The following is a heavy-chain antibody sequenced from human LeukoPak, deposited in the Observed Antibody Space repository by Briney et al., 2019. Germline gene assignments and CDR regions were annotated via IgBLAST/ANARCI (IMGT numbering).Heavy chain of an antibody. CDR1: GFTFSYQA. V-gene: IGHV3-30*04. CDR2: ISYDGSNK. Sequence: GGPLRLSCAASGFTFSYQAMHWVRQAPGQGLEWVAVISYDGSNKYYADSVKGRFTISRDNSKNTLYLQMNSLRAEDTAVYYCARPGASYAFDIWGQGTMVTVSS. J-gene: IGHJ3*02. CDR3: ARPGASYAFDI. D-gene: IGHD2-8*02.